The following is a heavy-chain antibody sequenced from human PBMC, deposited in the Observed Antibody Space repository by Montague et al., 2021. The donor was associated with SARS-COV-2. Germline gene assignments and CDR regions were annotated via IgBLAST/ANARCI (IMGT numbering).Heavy chain of an antibody. CDR1: GGSLSGYY. CDR3: AIRSGYGGVAFDY. D-gene: IGHD4-23*01. V-gene: IGHV4-34*01. CDR2: FYYGGRTP. J-gene: IGHJ4*01. Sequence: SETLSLTCAVYGGSLSGYYWSWIRQPPGKGLEWIGTFYYGGRTPYYNPSLKSRVTMSVDDQFSLRLTSVTAADTGVYYCAIRSGYGGVAFDYWGHGTLVTVST.